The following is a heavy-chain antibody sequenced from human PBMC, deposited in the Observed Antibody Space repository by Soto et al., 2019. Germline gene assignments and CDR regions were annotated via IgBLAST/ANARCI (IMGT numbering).Heavy chain of an antibody. D-gene: IGHD3-22*01. CDR1: GGSISSYY. Sequence: LSLTCTFSGGSISSYYWSWIRQPPGKGLEWIGHIYYSGTTKYNPARQSRVTISVDTSKNQFSLKLSSVTAADTAIYYCARVLHFDDSIDYYLTYYFDYWGQGTLVTVSS. J-gene: IGHJ4*02. V-gene: IGHV4-59*01. CDR3: ARVLHFDDSIDYYLTYYFDY. CDR2: IYYSGTT.